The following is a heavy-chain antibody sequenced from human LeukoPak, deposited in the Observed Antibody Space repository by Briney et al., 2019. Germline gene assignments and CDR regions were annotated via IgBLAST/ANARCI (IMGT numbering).Heavy chain of an antibody. CDR2: ISGSGGST. CDR3: AKLYYYDSSGYYEGTDY. D-gene: IGHD3-22*01. Sequence: GGSLTLSCAASGFTFSSYAMSWVRQAPGKGLEWVSAISGSGGSTYYADSVKGRFTISRDNSKNTLYLQMNSLRAEDTAVYYCAKLYYYDSSGYYEGTDYWGQGTLVTVSS. CDR1: GFTFSSYA. V-gene: IGHV3-23*01. J-gene: IGHJ4*02.